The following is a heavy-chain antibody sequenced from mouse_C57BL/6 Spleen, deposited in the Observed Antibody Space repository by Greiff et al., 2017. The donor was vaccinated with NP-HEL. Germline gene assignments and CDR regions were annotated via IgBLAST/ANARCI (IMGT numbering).Heavy chain of an antibody. D-gene: IGHD2-5*01. CDR3: ARSGYSNPYYYAMDY. Sequence: VQVVESGAELARPGASVKLSCKASGYTFTSYGISWVKQRTGQGLEWIGEIYPRSGNTYYNEKFKGKATLTADKSSSTAYMELRSLTSEDSAVYFCARSGYSNPYYYAMDYWGQGTSVTVSS. J-gene: IGHJ4*01. V-gene: IGHV1-81*01. CDR2: IYPRSGNT. CDR1: GYTFTSYG.